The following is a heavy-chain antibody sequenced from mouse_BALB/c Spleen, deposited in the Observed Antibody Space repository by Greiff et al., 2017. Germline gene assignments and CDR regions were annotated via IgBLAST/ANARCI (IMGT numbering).Heavy chain of an antibody. CDR1: GYTFSSYW. D-gene: IGHD2-1*01. Sequence: LVESGAELMKPGASVKISCKATGYTFSSYWIEWVKQRPGHGLEWIGEILPGSGSTNYNEKFKGKATFTADTSSNTAYMQLSSLTSEDSAVYYCARSVYGNYGWYFGVCGAGTAVTVSS. CDR2: ILPGSGST. V-gene: IGHV1-9*01. J-gene: IGHJ1*01. CDR3: ARSVYGNYGWYFGV.